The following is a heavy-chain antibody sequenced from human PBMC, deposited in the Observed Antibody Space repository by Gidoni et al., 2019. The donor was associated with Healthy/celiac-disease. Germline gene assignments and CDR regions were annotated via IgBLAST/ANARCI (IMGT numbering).Heavy chain of an antibody. CDR1: GYSFTSYD. CDR3: ARGTDYGGYLYYDDGMDV. V-gene: IGHV1-8*01. D-gene: IGHD4-17*01. J-gene: IGHJ6*02. Sequence: QVQLVQSGAEVKKPGASVKVSCKASGYSFTSYDINWVRQATGQGLEWMGWMNSNSGNTGYAQKFQGRVTMTRNTSISTAYMELSSLRSEDTAVYYCARGTDYGGYLYYDDGMDVWGQGTTVTVSS. CDR2: MNSNSGNT.